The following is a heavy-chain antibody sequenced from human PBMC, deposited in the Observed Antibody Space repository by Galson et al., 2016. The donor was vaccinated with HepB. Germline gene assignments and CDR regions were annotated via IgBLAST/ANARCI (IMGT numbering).Heavy chain of an antibody. Sequence: SVKVSCKASGYTFTSYAMQWVRQAPGQRLEWMGWINAGNGNTKHSQKFQGRVTITRDTSATTAYMELSSLRSEDTALYYCARGMPLIPMVRGFNRFDPWGQGTLVTVSS. V-gene: IGHV1-3*01. CDR3: ARGMPLIPMVRGFNRFDP. D-gene: IGHD3-10*01. CDR1: GYTFTSYA. J-gene: IGHJ5*02. CDR2: INAGNGNT.